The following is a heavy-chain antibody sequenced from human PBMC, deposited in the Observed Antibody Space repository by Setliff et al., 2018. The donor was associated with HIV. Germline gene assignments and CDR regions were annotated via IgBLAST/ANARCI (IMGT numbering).Heavy chain of an antibody. Sequence: SETLSLTCAVYGGSFTGYYWTWIRQPPGKGLEWIGRLHLSGDTNYNPSLKSRVTMSVDKSKNQLSLKLWSVTAADTAVYYCARGYDVVTGSPLYYMDVWGKGTTVTVSS. CDR1: GGSFTGYY. J-gene: IGHJ6*03. D-gene: IGHD3-9*01. CDR2: LHLSGDT. CDR3: ARGYDVVTGSPLYYMDV. V-gene: IGHV4-34*01.